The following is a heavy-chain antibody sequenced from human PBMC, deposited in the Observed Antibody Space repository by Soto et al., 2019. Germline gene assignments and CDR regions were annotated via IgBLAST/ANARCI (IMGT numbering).Heavy chain of an antibody. J-gene: IGHJ6*02. V-gene: IGHV4-31*03. D-gene: IGHD2-21*01. CDR2: IYYSGST. CDR3: AASCVGCGGFNYYGMDV. CDR1: GGSISSGGYY. Sequence: SETLSLTCTVSGGSISSGGYYWSWIRQQPGKSQERIGYIYYSGSTYYNPSLKSRVTISVDTSKIQFSLKLSSVTAADTAVYYCAASCVGCGGFNYYGMDVWGQGTTVTVSS.